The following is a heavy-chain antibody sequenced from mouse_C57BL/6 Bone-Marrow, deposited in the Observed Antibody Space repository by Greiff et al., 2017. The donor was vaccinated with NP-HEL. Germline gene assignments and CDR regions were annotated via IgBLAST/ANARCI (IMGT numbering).Heavy chain of an antibody. CDR2: IFPGSGST. J-gene: IGHJ3*01. CDR1: GYTFTSHW. V-gene: IGHV1-56*01. Sequence: VQLQQSGPELVRPGASVKISCKAPGYTFTSHWMQWVRQRPGQGLEWIGEIFPGSGSTYYNEKFKGKATLTVDTSSSTAYVQLSSLTSEDSAVYFCARDDYDPPWFAYWGQGTLVTVSA. CDR3: ARDDYDPPWFAY. D-gene: IGHD2-4*01.